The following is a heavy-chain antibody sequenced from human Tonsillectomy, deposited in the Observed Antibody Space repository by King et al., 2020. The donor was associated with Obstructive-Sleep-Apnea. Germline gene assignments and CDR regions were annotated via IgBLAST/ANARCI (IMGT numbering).Heavy chain of an antibody. CDR1: GYSFTSYW. J-gene: IGHJ4*02. D-gene: IGHD1-26*01. V-gene: IGHV5-51*01. CDR2: TYPGDSDT. CDR3: ARHQSLSGSYYPDY. Sequence: VQLVQSGAEVKKPGESLKISCKGSGYSFTSYWSGWVRQMPGKGLEWMGSTYPGDSDTSYSPSFQGPGTISAVKSISTAYLQWSSLKAADTAMYYCARHQSLSGSYYPDYWGQGTLVTVSS.